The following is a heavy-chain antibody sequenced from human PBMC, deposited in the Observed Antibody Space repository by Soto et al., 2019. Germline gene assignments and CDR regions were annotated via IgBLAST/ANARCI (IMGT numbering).Heavy chain of an antibody. J-gene: IGHJ6*02. CDR1: GFTFSRSW. D-gene: IGHD2-8*01. CDR2: IKQDGSET. CDR3: AIYAIRLDV. V-gene: IGHV3-7*01. Sequence: GGSLRLSCAASGFTFSRSWMTWVRQAPGKGLEWVARIKQDGSETYYVDSVKGRFSISRDIAKNSLFLKMVSLSVGDAGVDYCAIYAIRLDVRGQGTTVTVSS.